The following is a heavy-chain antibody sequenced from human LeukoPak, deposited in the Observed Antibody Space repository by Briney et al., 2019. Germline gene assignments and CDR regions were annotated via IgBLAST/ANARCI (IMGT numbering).Heavy chain of an antibody. D-gene: IGHD6-13*01. CDR3: AKNVLLSSSWYEPDY. CDR1: GFTFSSYS. CDR2: ITSDSRYI. V-gene: IGHV3-21*04. Sequence: PGGSPRLSCAASGFTFSSYSMNWVRQAPGKGLEWVSSITSDSRYIFYADSVKGRFTISRDNAKSSLYLQMNSLRAEDTAVYYCAKNVLLSSSWYEPDYWGQGTLVTVSS. J-gene: IGHJ4*02.